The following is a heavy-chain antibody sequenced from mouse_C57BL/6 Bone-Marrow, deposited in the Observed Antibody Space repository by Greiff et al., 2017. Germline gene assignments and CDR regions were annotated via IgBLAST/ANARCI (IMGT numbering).Heavy chain of an antibody. CDR2: INPYNGGT. Sequence: VQLKESGPVLVKPGASVKMSCKASGYTFTDYYMNWVKQSHGKSLEWIGVINPYNGGTSYNQKFKGKATLTVDKSSSTAYMELNSLTSEDSAVYYCARRDTTVVANWYFDVWGTGTTVTVSS. CDR1: GYTFTDYY. CDR3: ARRDTTVVANWYFDV. J-gene: IGHJ1*03. V-gene: IGHV1-19*01. D-gene: IGHD1-1*01.